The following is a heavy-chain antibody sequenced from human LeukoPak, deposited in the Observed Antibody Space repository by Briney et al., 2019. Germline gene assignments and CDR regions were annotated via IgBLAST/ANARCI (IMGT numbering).Heavy chain of an antibody. V-gene: IGHV4-59*12. D-gene: IGHD3-10*01. J-gene: IGHJ5*02. CDR1: RGSLGLYH. CDR3: ARDRAAGSDWLDP. CDR2: IYYNGST. Sequence: PSETLSLTRTDSRGSLGLYHWTWIRQPSGKALEWIGYIYYNGSTKYNPSLKSRVTISLDTSKNQFSLKLSSVTAADTAVYYCARDRAAGSDWLDPWGQGTLVTVSS.